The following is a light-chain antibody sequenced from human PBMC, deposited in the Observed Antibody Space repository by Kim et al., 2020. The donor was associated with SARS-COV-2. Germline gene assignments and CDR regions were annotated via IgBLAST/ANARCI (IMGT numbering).Light chain of an antibody. V-gene: IGLV3-21*04. Sequence: PGKTARSTCGGNNIGSKSVHWYQQKPGQAPVLVIYYDSDRPAGIPERFSGSNSGNTATLTISRVEAGDEADYYCQVWDSSSDHPVFGGGTQRTVL. CDR1: NIGSKS. CDR2: YDS. J-gene: IGLJ3*02. CDR3: QVWDSSSDHPV.